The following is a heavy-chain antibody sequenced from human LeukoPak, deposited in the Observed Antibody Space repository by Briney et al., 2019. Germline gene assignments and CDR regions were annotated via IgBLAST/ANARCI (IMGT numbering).Heavy chain of an antibody. V-gene: IGHV4-38-2*02. CDR1: GYSISSGYY. CDR3: ARDRAAAILFNWFDP. J-gene: IGHJ5*02. Sequence: SETLSLTCTVSGYSISSGYYWGWIRQPPGKGLEWIGSIYHSGSTYYNPSLKSRVTISVDTSKNQFSLKLSPVTAADTAVYYCARDRAAAILFNWFDPWGQGTLVTVSS. CDR2: IYHSGST. D-gene: IGHD2-2*01.